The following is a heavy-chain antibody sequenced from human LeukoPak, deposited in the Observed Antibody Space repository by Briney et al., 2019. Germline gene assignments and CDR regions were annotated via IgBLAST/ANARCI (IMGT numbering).Heavy chain of an antibody. CDR1: GGSISSSNW. J-gene: IGHJ6*03. CDR2: IYHSGST. V-gene: IGHV4-4*02. CDR3: ARTPRDYYYYYYMDV. Sequence: SETLSLTCAVSGGSISSSNWWSWVRQPPGKGLEWIGEIYHSGSTNYNPSLKSRVTISVDKSKNQFSLKLSSVTAADTAVYYCARTPRDYYYYYYMDVWGKGTTVTVSS.